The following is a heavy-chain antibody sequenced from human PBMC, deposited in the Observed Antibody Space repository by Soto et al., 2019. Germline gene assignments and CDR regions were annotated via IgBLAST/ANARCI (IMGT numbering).Heavy chain of an antibody. CDR1: GGSITSGY. Sequence: PSETLSLTCTVSGGSITSGYWGCIRGSLGKGLVWTGYGCSSGSPNYKHTFKSRVTISAATSKIQLYLRGFSVTAADSAVYYCARGRPLYNWKYWGQGTLVTVSS. J-gene: IGHJ4*02. D-gene: IGHD1-20*01. CDR2: GCSSGSP. CDR3: ARGRPLYNWKY. V-gene: IGHV4-4*08.